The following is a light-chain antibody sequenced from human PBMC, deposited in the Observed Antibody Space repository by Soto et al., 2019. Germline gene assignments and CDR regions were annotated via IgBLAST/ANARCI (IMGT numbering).Light chain of an antibody. CDR3: QQYSSVPV. CDR2: AAS. J-gene: IGKJ3*01. V-gene: IGKV1-27*01. Sequence: DIQMTQSPTSLSASVGDRVTITCRASQDIRNFVAWYQQKPGKAPKLLIYAASTLQSGVPSRFSGSGSGTDLPLTINSLPPEDVATYSCQQYSSVPVFGPGTKVEIK. CDR1: QDIRNF.